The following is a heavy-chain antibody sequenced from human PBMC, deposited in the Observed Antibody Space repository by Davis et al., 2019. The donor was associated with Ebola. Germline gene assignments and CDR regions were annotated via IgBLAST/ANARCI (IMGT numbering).Heavy chain of an antibody. Sequence: GSLRLSCTVSGGSISSSNYYWVWIRQPPGKGLEWIGSIYYSGSTYYNPSLKSRVTISVDTSKNQFSLKLSSVTAADTAVYYCARHSLTYYYGSGSYTDWFDPWGQGTLVTVSS. CDR1: GGSISSSNYY. V-gene: IGHV4-39*01. CDR2: IYYSGST. D-gene: IGHD3-10*01. CDR3: ARHSLTYYYGSGSYTDWFDP. J-gene: IGHJ5*02.